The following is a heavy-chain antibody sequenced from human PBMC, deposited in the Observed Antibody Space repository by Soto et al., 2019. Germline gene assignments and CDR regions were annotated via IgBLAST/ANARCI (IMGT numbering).Heavy chain of an antibody. D-gene: IGHD6-19*01. Sequence: ASVHVSCKXSGYTFTSYAMHWVRQAPGQRLEWMGWINAGNGNTKYSQKFQGRVTITRDTSASTAYMELSSLRSEDTAVYYCASSIAVAGTTYYYYYGMDVWGQGTTVTVSS. CDR3: ASSIAVAGTTYYYYYGMDV. CDR2: INAGNGNT. V-gene: IGHV1-3*01. CDR1: GYTFTSYA. J-gene: IGHJ6*02.